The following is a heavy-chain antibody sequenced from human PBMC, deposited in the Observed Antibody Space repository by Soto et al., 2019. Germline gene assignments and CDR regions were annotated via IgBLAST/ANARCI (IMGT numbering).Heavy chain of an antibody. CDR1: GFTFSSHA. Sequence: EVQVLESGGGLVQPGGSLRLSCAASGFTFSSHAMSWVRQAPGKGLEWVSAISGSGRSTYYADSVKGRFTISRDNSKNTVFLQMDSLRAEDTAVYYCAKDQGVTGAYSYGYDCWGLGTLVTVSS. D-gene: IGHD5-18*01. V-gene: IGHV3-23*01. CDR3: AKDQGVTGAYSYGYDC. J-gene: IGHJ4*02. CDR2: ISGSGRST.